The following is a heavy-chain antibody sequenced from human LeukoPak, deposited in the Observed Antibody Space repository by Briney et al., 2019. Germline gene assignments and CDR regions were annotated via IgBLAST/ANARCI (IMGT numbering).Heavy chain of an antibody. J-gene: IGHJ5*02. CDR3: ARVGFSGHDS. D-gene: IGHD5-12*01. CDR1: GFVFSNYA. Sequence: GGSLRLSCATSGFVFSNYAMNWVRQAPGKGLEYVSAITGDGSTPYYANSVKGRFTISRDNSRNTLYLQMGSLRSEDMAVYYCARVGFSGHDSWGQGTLVTVSS. CDR2: ITGDGSTP. V-gene: IGHV3-64*01.